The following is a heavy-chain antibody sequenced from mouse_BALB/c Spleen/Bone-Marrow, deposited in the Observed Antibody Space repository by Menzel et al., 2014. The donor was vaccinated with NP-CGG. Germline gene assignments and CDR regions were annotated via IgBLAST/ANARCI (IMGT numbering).Heavy chain of an antibody. CDR2: INGDGRYT. CDR1: GFSFSNYG. J-gene: IGHJ3*01. CDR3: ARHAYYDQTEVSFVC. D-gene: IGHD2-4*01. V-gene: IGHV5-9-2*01. Sequence: EVKLMESGGGLVKSGGSLKLSCAASGFSFSNYGMSWLRQTPEKRLEWVATINGDGRYTFYSDSVKGRFTISRDNAKNNLYLQLSGLRSEDTALYYCARHAYYDQTEVSFVCWGQGTLVTVSA.